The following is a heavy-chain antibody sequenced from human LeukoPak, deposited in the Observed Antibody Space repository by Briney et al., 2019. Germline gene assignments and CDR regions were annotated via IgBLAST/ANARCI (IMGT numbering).Heavy chain of an antibody. V-gene: IGHV3-23*01. CDR1: GLTFISYS. J-gene: IGHJ5*02. CDR2: IRRRGGNT. CDR3: AKDSEPTYDFWSRYPTWDT. D-gene: IGHD3/OR15-3a*01. Sequence: GGSLRLSCASSGLTFISYSMSWLHQPAGKGLDWDQAIRRRGGNTYYAHSVKGRFNISSDNSKNTLYLQMHSLTAEDPAVYYCAKDSEPTYDFWSRYPTWDTWGQGTLVTVSS.